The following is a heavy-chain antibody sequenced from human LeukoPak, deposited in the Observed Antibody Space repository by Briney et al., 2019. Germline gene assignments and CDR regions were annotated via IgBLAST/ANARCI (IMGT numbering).Heavy chain of an antibody. CDR3: TTAMYSSSWYTYYFDY. CDR1: GFTFSNAW. CDR2: MKSKTDGGTT. Sequence: GGSLRLSCAASGFTFSNAWMSWVRQAPAKGLECVVRMKSKTDGGTTDYAAPLKGRFTISRDDSTNTLYLQMNSLKTEDTAVYYCTTAMYSSSWYTYYFDYWGQGTLVTVSS. D-gene: IGHD6-13*01. V-gene: IGHV3-15*01. J-gene: IGHJ4*02.